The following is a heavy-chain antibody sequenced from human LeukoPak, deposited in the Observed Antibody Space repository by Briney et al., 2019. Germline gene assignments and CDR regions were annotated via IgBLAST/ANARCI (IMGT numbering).Heavy chain of an antibody. D-gene: IGHD6-13*01. V-gene: IGHV4-4*07. Sequence: SETLSLTCTVSGGSISSYYWSWIRQPAGKGLEWIGRIYTSGSTNYNPSLKSRVTMSVDTSKNQFSLKLSSVTAADTAVYYCARALPAARRIAAAGAFDYWGQGTLVTVSS. CDR3: ARALPAARRIAAAGAFDY. CDR1: GGSISSYY. CDR2: IYTSGST. J-gene: IGHJ4*02.